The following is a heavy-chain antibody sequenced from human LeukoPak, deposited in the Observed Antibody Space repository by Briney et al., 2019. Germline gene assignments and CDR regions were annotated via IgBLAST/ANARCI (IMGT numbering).Heavy chain of an antibody. CDR2: IYPGDSDT. V-gene: IGHV5-51*01. CDR1: GYMFSNYW. D-gene: IGHD6-6*01. J-gene: IGHJ4*02. CDR3: ARQVGRSSSSRGDY. Sequence: GESLKISCEGSGYMFSNYWIGWVRQMPGKGLEWVGIIYPGDSDTRYSPSFQGQVTISADKSISTAYLQWSSLKASDTAMYYCARQVGRSSSSRGDYWGQGTLVTVSS.